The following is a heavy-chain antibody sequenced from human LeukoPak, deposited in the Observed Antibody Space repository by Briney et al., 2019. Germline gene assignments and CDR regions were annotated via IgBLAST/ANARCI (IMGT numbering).Heavy chain of an antibody. Sequence: ASVKVSCKASGYTFTSYGISWVRQAPGQGLEWMGWISAYNGNTNYAQKLQGRVTMTTDTSTSTAYMELRSLRSDDTAVYYCARGSPYSGYETNYYYYGMDVWGQGTTVTVSS. J-gene: IGHJ6*02. CDR1: GYTFTSYG. CDR3: ARGSPYSGYETNYYYYGMDV. V-gene: IGHV1-18*01. CDR2: ISAYNGNT. D-gene: IGHD5-12*01.